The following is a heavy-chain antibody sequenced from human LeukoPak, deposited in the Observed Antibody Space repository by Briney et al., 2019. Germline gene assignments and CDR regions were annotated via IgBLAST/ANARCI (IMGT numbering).Heavy chain of an antibody. J-gene: IGHJ4*02. CDR3: ARDRGYVPDS. Sequence: PGGSLRLSCAASGFTFSSYPMHWVRQAPGKGLVWVAVIKSDGTFTTYADSVKGRFTISRDNARNTLYLQMISLGVEDTAVYYCARDRGYVPDSWGQGTLVTVSS. CDR2: IKSDGTFT. V-gene: IGHV3-74*01. CDR1: GFTFSSYP. D-gene: IGHD5-12*01.